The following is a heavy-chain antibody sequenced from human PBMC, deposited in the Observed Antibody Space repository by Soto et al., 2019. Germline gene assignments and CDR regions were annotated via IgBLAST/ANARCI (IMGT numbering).Heavy chain of an antibody. V-gene: IGHV1-46*01. CDR2: INPSGGST. D-gene: IGHD2-21*01. J-gene: IGHJ4*02. Sequence: QVQLVQSGAEVKKPGASVKVSCKTSGYTFTNYYMHWVRQAPGQGLEWMAIINPSGGSTKYAQKFQGRVTKTRDTSTSTDYMELSSLRSEDTAVYYCARGGSVVVMTDGFDYWGQGTLVTVSS. CDR1: GYTFTNYY. CDR3: ARGGSVVVMTDGFDY.